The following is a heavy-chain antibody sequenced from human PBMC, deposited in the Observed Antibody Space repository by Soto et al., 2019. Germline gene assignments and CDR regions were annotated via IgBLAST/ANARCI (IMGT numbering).Heavy chain of an antibody. D-gene: IGHD4-17*01. Sequence: QVQLVQSGAEVKKPGASVKVSCKASGYTFTSYGITWVRQAPGQGLEWMGWISAYNGNTNYAQKLQGRVTMTTDTSTSTAYMELRSLRADDTAVYYCAREAVTTLVGGYLFDPWGQGTLVTVSS. J-gene: IGHJ5*02. V-gene: IGHV1-18*01. CDR2: ISAYNGNT. CDR1: GYTFTSYG. CDR3: AREAVTTLVGGYLFDP.